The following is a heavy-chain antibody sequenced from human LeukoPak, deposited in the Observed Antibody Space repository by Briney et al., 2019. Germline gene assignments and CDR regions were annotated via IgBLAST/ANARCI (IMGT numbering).Heavy chain of an antibody. CDR3: ARGSGIAEAIDY. J-gene: IGHJ4*02. CDR1: GGSISSGDYY. V-gene: IGHV4-30-4*08. D-gene: IGHD6-13*01. Sequence: SQTLSLTCTVSGGSISSGDYYWSWIRQPPGKGLEWIGYIYYSGSTYYNPSLKSRVTISVDTSKNQFSLKLSSVTAADTAVYYCARGSGIAEAIDYWGQGTLVTVSS. CDR2: IYYSGST.